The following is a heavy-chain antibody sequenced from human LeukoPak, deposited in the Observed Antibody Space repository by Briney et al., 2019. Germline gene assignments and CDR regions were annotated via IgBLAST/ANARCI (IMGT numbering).Heavy chain of an antibody. Sequence: GSSVKVSCKASGGTFSSYAISWVRQAPGQGLEWMGGVIPTFGTANYAQKFQGRVTITADKSTSTAYMELSSLRSEDTAVYYCARDSPVANTYYYYYYMDVWGKGTTVTVSS. D-gene: IGHD5-12*01. J-gene: IGHJ6*03. CDR3: ARDSPVANTYYYYYYMDV. CDR1: GGTFSSYA. CDR2: VIPTFGTA. V-gene: IGHV1-69*06.